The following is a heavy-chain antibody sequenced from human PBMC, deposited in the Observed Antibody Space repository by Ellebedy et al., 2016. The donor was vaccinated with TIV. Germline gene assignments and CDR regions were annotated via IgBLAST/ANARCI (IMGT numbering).Heavy chain of an antibody. CDR3: ARAESDEYGSGVYYYYGMDV. Sequence: ASVKVSCXTSGYTFTSYSINWVRQAPGQGLEWMGWISGFNGDTNFAQQFQGRVTLTTDTSTSTAYMELRSLRPDDTAVYYCARAESDEYGSGVYYYYGMDVWGQGTTVTVSS. CDR1: GYTFTSYS. D-gene: IGHD3-10*01. V-gene: IGHV1-18*04. CDR2: ISGFNGDT. J-gene: IGHJ6*02.